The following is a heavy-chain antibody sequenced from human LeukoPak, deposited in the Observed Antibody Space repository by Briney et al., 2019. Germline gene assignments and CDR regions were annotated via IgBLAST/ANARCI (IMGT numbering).Heavy chain of an antibody. V-gene: IGHV4-38-2*02. J-gene: IGHJ5*02. Sequence: SETLSLTCTVSGYSISSGYYWGWIRQPPGKGLEWIGSIYHSGSTYYNPSLKSRVTMSVDTSKNQFSLKLSSVTAADTAVYYCARDQYYYDSSGYRLDPWGQGTLVTVSS. D-gene: IGHD3-22*01. CDR2: IYHSGST. CDR1: GYSISSGYY. CDR3: ARDQYYYDSSGYRLDP.